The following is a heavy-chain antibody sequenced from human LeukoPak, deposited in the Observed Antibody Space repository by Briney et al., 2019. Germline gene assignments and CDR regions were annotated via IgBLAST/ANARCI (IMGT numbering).Heavy chain of an antibody. V-gene: IGHV1-2*02. CDR2: IDPNSGGT. CDR3: ARDGVATSALRYYYYYMDV. J-gene: IGHJ6*03. CDR1: GYTFTGYY. D-gene: IGHD5-12*01. Sequence: ASVKVSCKASGYTFTGYYMHWVRQAPGQGLEWMGWIDPNSGGTNYAQKFQGRVTMTRDTSISTAYMELSRLRSDDTAVYYCARDGVATSALRYYYYYMDVWGKGTTVTVSS.